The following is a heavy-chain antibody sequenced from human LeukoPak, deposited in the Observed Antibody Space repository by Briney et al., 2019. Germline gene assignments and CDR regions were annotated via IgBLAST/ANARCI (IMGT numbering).Heavy chain of an antibody. CDR3: ARDQQLVRKWFDP. D-gene: IGHD6-13*01. CDR2: INPSGGST. CDR1: GYTFTSYY. J-gene: IGHJ5*02. Sequence: ASVKVSCKASGYTFTSYYMHWVRQAPGQGLEWMGIINPSGGSTSYAQKFQGRVTMTRDMSTSTVYMELSSLRSEDTAVYYCARDQQLVRKWFDPWGQGTLVTVSS. V-gene: IGHV1-46*01.